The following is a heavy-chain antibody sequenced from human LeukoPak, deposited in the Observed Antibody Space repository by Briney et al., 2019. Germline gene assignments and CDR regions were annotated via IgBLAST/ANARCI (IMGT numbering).Heavy chain of an antibody. Sequence: PGGSLRLSCAASGFTFSSYDMNWVRQAPGKGLEWVAFIRYDGSYKYYADSVKGRFTISRDNSKNTVYLQMNSLRAEDTAVYYCARAAQGIWGQGTLVTVSS. CDR1: GFTFSSYD. CDR3: ARAAQGI. V-gene: IGHV3-30*02. D-gene: IGHD3-10*01. CDR2: IRYDGSYK. J-gene: IGHJ4*02.